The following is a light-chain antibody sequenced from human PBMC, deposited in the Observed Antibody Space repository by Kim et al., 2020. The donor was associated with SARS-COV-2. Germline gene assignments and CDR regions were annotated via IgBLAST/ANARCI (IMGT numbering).Light chain of an antibody. CDR3: MQGTHWPPLT. CDR2: KVA. J-gene: IGKJ4*01. V-gene: IGKV2-30*02. Sequence: ASITCKSSQSGVHSNGKTCMGWLHQRQGRWPRRLSYKVAARDAGVPDRFNGSGSATDGTLRISRVEAGDAGVFYCMQGTHWPPLTFGGGTKVDIK. CDR1: QSGVHSNGKTC.